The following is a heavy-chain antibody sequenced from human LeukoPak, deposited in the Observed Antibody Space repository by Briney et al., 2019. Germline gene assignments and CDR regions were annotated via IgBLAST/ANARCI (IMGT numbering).Heavy chain of an antibody. Sequence: GGSLRLSCAASGFTFSSSWMSWVRQAPGKGLEWVANIKRDGSERHYVDSVKGRFTISRDNAKNSLYLQMNNLRAEDTAVYYCTTYYVSGPHGYWGQGTLVTVSS. CDR2: IKRDGSER. J-gene: IGHJ4*02. D-gene: IGHD3-10*01. CDR1: GFTFSSSW. V-gene: IGHV3-7*01. CDR3: TTYYVSGPHGY.